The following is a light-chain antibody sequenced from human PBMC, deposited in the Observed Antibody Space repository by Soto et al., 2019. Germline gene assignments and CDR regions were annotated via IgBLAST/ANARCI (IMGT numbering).Light chain of an antibody. CDR3: SLYTSENAYV. V-gene: IGLV2-14*01. CDR2: EVS. Sequence: QSVLTQPASVSGSPGQSITISCTGTSSDVGGYNYVSWYQQHPGKAPKLMIYEVSNRPSGVSNRFSGSKSGNTASLTISGLQAADEADYYCSLYTSENAYVCGTGTKVTVL. J-gene: IGLJ1*01. CDR1: SSDVGGYNY.